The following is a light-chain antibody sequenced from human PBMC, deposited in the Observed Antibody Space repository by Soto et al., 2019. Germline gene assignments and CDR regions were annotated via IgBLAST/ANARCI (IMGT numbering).Light chain of an antibody. CDR1: SSDFGDDKY. V-gene: IGLV2-14*01. CDR2: GVN. J-gene: IGLJ3*02. Sequence: QSVLTQPASVSGSPGQSITMSCTGSSSDFGDDKYVSWYQQQPGKDPTLLIYGVNKRPAGVSNRFSGSKSGNTASLTISGLLVEDEAAYICGSFTTNRIWVFGGGTKVTVL. CDR3: GSFTTNRIWV.